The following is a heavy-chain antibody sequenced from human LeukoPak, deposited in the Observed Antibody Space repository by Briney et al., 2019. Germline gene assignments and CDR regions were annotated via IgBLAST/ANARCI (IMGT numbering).Heavy chain of an antibody. CDR3: ARDPQYCSSTSCHRNNWFDP. J-gene: IGHJ5*02. CDR2: ISWDGGST. V-gene: IGHV3-43D*04. CDR1: GFTFDDYA. D-gene: IGHD2-2*01. Sequence: GGSLRLSCAASGFTFDDYAMHWVRQAPGKGLEWVSPISWDGGSTYYADSVKGRFTISRDNAKNSLYLQMNSLRAEDTAVYYCARDPQYCSSTSCHRNNWFDPWGQGTLVTVSS.